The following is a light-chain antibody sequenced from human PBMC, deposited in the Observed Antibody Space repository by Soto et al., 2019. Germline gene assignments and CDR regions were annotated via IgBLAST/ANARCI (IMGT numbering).Light chain of an antibody. CDR3: QSYDSSLSGSYV. Sequence: QPVLTQPPSVSGAPGQRVTISCTGSSSNIGAGYDVHWYQQLPGTAPKLLIYGNSNRPSGVPDRFSGSKSGTSASLAITGLQVEDEADYYCQSYDSSLSGSYVFGTGTKVTVL. CDR1: SSNIGAGYD. V-gene: IGLV1-40*01. J-gene: IGLJ1*01. CDR2: GNS.